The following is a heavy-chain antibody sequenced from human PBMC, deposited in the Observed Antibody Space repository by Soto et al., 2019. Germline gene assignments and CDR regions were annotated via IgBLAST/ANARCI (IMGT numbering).Heavy chain of an antibody. V-gene: IGHV4-30-2*01. Sequence: SETLSLTCAVSGGSISSGGYSWSWIRQPPGKGLEWIGYIYHSGSTYYNPSLKSRVTISVDRSKNQFSLKLSSVTAADTAVYNCARAASGYSNYYFDYWGQGTLVTVSS. CDR1: GGSISSGGYS. CDR3: ARAASGYSNYYFDY. CDR2: IYHSGST. D-gene: IGHD4-4*01. J-gene: IGHJ4*02.